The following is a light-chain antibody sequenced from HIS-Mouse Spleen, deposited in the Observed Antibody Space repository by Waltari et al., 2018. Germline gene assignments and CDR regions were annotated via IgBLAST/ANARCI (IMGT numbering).Light chain of an antibody. CDR1: SSNIGSNY. Sequence: QSVLTQPPSASGTPGQRVTISCSGRSSNIGSNYVYWYQQLPGPAPKLLIYRNNPRPSGVPDRFSGSKSGTSASLAISGLRSEDEADYYCAAWDDSLSGVFGGGTKLTVL. V-gene: IGLV1-47*01. J-gene: IGLJ2*01. CDR3: AAWDDSLSGV. CDR2: RNN.